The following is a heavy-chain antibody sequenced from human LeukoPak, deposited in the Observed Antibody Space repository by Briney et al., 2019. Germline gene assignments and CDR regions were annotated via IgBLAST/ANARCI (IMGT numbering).Heavy chain of an antibody. CDR1: GFTFSSYW. D-gene: IGHD3-22*01. Sequence: GGSLRLSCAASGFTFSSYWMSWVRQAPGKGLEWVANIKQDGSEKYYVDSVKGRFTIPRDNAKNSLYLQMNSLRAEDTAVYYCAKSVTMIVVASYYFDYWGQGTLVTVSS. J-gene: IGHJ4*02. CDR3: AKSVTMIVVASYYFDY. CDR2: IKQDGSEK. V-gene: IGHV3-7*01.